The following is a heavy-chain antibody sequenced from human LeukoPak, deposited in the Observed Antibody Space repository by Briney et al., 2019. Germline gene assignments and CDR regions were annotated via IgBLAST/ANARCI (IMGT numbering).Heavy chain of an antibody. CDR2: INHSGST. V-gene: IGHV4-34*01. CDR1: GGSFSGYY. CDR3: ARYVGITGTVHFDY. J-gene: IGHJ4*02. D-gene: IGHD1-20*01. Sequence: SETLSLTCAVYGGSFSGYYWSWIRQLPGKGLEWIGEINHSGSTNYNPSLKSRVTISVDTSKNQFSLKLSSVTAADTAVYYCARYVGITGTVHFDYWGQGTLVTVSS.